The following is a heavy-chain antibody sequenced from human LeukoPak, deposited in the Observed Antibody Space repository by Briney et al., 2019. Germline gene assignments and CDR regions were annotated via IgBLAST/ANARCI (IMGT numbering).Heavy chain of an antibody. CDR2: INRNGGST. CDR1: GFTFDDYG. Sequence: GGSLRLSCAASGFTFDDYGMIWVRQAPGKGLEWVSGINRNGGSTAYADSVKGRFTISRDNAKNSLYLQMNSLRAEDTALYYCARPLHSSGYLNAMDVWGKGTTVTVSS. CDR3: ARPLHSSGYLNAMDV. V-gene: IGHV3-20*04. J-gene: IGHJ6*03. D-gene: IGHD3-22*01.